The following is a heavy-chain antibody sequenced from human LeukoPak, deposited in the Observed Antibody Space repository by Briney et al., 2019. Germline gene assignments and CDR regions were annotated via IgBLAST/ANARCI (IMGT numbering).Heavy chain of an antibody. CDR3: ARVKGGSGSELHAFDI. CDR2: INPNSGGT. D-gene: IGHD6-19*01. J-gene: IGHJ3*02. V-gene: IGHV1-2*02. CDR1: GYTFTGYY. Sequence: ASVKVSCKASGYTFTGYYMHWVRQAPGQRLEWMGWINPNSGGTNYAQRFQGRVTMTRDTSISTAYMELSRLRSDDTAVYYCARVKGGSGSELHAFDIWGQGTMVTVSS.